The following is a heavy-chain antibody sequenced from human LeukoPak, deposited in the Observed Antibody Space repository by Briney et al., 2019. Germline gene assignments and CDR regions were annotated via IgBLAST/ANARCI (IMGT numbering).Heavy chain of an antibody. J-gene: IGHJ4*02. V-gene: IGHV1-2*02. D-gene: IGHD1-7*01. Sequence: ASVKVSCKASGYTFTGYYIHWERQAPGQGLEWMGWINPNSGGTNYAQKFQGRVTMTRDTSISTAYMELSRLRSDDTAVYYCARFRTGTDGYYFDYWGQGTLVTVSS. CDR3: ARFRTGTDGYYFDY. CDR2: INPNSGGT. CDR1: GYTFTGYY.